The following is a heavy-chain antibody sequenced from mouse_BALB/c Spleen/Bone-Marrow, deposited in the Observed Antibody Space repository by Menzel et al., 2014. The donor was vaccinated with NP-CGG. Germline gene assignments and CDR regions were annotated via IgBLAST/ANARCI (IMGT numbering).Heavy chain of an antibody. Sequence: EVKLVESGGGLVQPGGSLRLSCATSGFTFTDYYMSWVRQPPGKALEWLGFIRNKANGYTTEYSASVKGRFTISRDNSQSILYLQMNTLRTEDSATYYCARDRDYGSNWSFDVWGAGTTVTVPS. CDR2: IRNKANGYTT. CDR1: GFTFTDYY. CDR3: ARDRDYGSNWSFDV. J-gene: IGHJ1*01. V-gene: IGHV7-3*02. D-gene: IGHD1-1*01.